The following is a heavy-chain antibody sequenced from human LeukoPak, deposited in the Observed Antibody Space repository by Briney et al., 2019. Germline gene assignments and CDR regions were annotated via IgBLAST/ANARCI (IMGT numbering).Heavy chain of an antibody. V-gene: IGHV3-11*04. CDR2: ISSSGSTI. Sequence: MSGGSLRLSCAASGFTFSDYYMSWIRQAPGKGLEWVSYISSSGSTIYYADSVKGRFTISRDNAKNSLYLQMNSLRAEDTAVYYCARGTYCSSISCYCAVYWGQGTLVTVSS. D-gene: IGHD2-2*01. CDR1: GFTFSDYY. CDR3: ARGTYCSSISCYCAVY. J-gene: IGHJ4*02.